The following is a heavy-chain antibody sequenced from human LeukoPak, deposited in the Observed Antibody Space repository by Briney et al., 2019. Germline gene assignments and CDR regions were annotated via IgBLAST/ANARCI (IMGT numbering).Heavy chain of an antibody. V-gene: IGHV1-18*01. Sequence: ASVKVSCKASGYTFTNYGISWMRQAPGQGLEWMGWISAYNGNTKYAQKFQGRVTMTTDTPTSTAYMELRSLRSDDTAGYYCARDRGGEVVPAAILMDVWGKGTTVTVSS. D-gene: IGHD2-2*02. CDR3: ARDRGGEVVPAAILMDV. CDR1: GYTFTNYG. CDR2: ISAYNGNT. J-gene: IGHJ6*03.